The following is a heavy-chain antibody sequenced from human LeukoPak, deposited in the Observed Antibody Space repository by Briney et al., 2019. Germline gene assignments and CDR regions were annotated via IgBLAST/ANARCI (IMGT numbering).Heavy chain of an antibody. CDR3: AKSSQRLVGATATYYYYYMDV. D-gene: IGHD1-26*01. CDR1: GFTFSNYA. Sequence: PGGSLRLSCAASGFTFSNYAMSWVRQAPGKGLEWVSTLSGSGTNTYYADSVKGRFTISRDNSKNTLYLQMNSLRAEDTAVYYCAKSSQRLVGATATYYYYYMDVWGKGTTVTVSS. V-gene: IGHV3-23*01. J-gene: IGHJ6*03. CDR2: LSGSGTNT.